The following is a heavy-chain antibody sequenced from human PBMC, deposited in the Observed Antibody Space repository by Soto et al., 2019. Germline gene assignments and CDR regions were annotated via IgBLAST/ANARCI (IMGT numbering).Heavy chain of an antibody. J-gene: IGHJ5*02. Sequence: SETLSLTCTASGGSITSSSHFWGWVRQPPGKGLEWIGTIYFTGNTYYTPSLKSRLTMSIDTSKNEFSLRLNSVTAADTAVYYCAGQTFTIAADSYGRSNWFVPWCPGTLLTVSS. V-gene: IGHV4-39*01. CDR2: IYFTGNT. CDR3: AGQTFTIAADSYGRSNWFVP. CDR1: GGSITSSSHF. D-gene: IGHD3-9*01.